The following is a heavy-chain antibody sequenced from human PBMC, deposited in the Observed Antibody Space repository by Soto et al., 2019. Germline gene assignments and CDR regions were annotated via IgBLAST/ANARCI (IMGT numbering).Heavy chain of an antibody. Sequence: EVLLLESGGGLVQPGGSLRLSCAASGFTFSSYAMSWVRQAPGKGLEWVSAISGSGGSTYYADSVKGRFTISRDNSKNTLYLQMNSLRAEDTAVYYCASRGYDFWSGYSDLFDYWGQGTLVTVSS. CDR2: ISGSGGST. CDR1: GFTFSSYA. J-gene: IGHJ4*02. V-gene: IGHV3-23*01. D-gene: IGHD3-3*01. CDR3: ASRGYDFWSGYSDLFDY.